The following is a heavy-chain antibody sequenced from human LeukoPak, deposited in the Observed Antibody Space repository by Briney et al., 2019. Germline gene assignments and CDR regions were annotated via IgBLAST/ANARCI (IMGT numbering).Heavy chain of an antibody. J-gene: IGHJ4*02. CDR3: ARQYSSSWYRYFDY. V-gene: IGHV4-59*01. CDR1: GGSFSGYY. Sequence: SSETLSLTCAVYGGSFSGYYWSWIRQPPGKGLEWIGYIYYSGSTNYNPSLKSRVTISVDTSKNQFSLKLSSVTAADTAVYYCARQYSSSWYRYFDYWGQGTLVTVSS. CDR2: IYYSGST. D-gene: IGHD6-13*01.